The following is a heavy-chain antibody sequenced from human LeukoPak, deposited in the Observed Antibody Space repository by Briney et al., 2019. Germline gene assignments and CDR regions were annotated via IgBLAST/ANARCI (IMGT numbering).Heavy chain of an antibody. CDR1: GFSFSSYT. J-gene: IGHJ4*02. Sequence: GGSLRLSCAASGFSFSSYTMNWVRQAPGRGLEWTSYISSGSSTIYYADSVKGRFTISRDNAKNSLYLQMNSLRAEDTAVYYCARGYCSGGSCYNLDYWGQGTLVTVSS. V-gene: IGHV3-48*01. CDR3: ARGYCSGGSCYNLDY. CDR2: ISSGSSTI. D-gene: IGHD2-15*01.